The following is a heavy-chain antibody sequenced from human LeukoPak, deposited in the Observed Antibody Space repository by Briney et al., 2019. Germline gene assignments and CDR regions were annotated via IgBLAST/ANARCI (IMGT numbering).Heavy chain of an antibody. CDR2: IRSKAYGGTT. D-gene: IGHD2-2*01. CDR3: TREGDCSSTSCYRAVNWFDP. V-gene: IGHV3-49*04. Sequence: GGSLRLSCAASGFTFSSYWMSWVRQAPGKGLEWVGFIRSKAYGGTTEYAASVKGRFTISRDDSKSIAYLQMNSLKTEDTAVYYCTREGDCSSTSCYRAVNWFDPWGQGTLVTVSS. CDR1: GFTFSSYW. J-gene: IGHJ5*02.